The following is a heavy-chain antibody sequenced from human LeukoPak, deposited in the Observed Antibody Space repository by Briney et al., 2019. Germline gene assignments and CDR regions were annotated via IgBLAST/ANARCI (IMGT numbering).Heavy chain of an antibody. CDR2: ISSSSSYI. V-gene: IGHV3-21*01. CDR1: RFTFSSYA. CDR3: ARDPYNGSYGDDYYYYMDV. Sequence: SGGSPRLSCAASRFTFSSYAMSWVRQAPGKGLQWVSSISSSSSYIYYADSVKGRFTISRDNAKNSLYLQMNSLRAEDTAVYYCARDPYNGSYGDDYYYYMDVWGKGTTVTISS. J-gene: IGHJ6*03. D-gene: IGHD1-26*01.